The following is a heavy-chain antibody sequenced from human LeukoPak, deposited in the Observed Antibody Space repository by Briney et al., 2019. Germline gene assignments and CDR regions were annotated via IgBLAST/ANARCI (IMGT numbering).Heavy chain of an antibody. V-gene: IGHV3-74*01. J-gene: IGHJ4*02. CDR2: INTNGTVT. Sequence: GGSLRLSCAASGFTFSKYWMLWVRQAPGKGLESVSRINTNGTVTTYADSVKGRFTVSRDNADNTMFLQMNRVRVEVTAVYYCATKQWLAPPPDSWGQGTPVTASS. CDR3: ATKQWLAPPPDS. CDR1: GFTFSKYW. D-gene: IGHD6-19*01.